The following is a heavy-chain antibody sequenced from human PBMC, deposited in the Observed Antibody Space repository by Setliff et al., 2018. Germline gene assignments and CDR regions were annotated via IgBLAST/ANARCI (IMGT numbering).Heavy chain of an antibody. CDR1: RITFSSFA. Sequence: LRLSCAASRITFSSFAMHWIRQAPGPGLEWVGFIRFDGTIKYYADSVKGRFTIYRDNAKNSLFLQMNSLRAGDTAVYYCARVGRERSNGECYSTTPCYSYYMDVWGKGTTVTVSS. CDR2: IRFDGTIK. CDR3: ARVGRERSNGECYSTTPCYSYYMDV. J-gene: IGHJ6*03. V-gene: IGHV3-30*02. D-gene: IGHD2-8*01.